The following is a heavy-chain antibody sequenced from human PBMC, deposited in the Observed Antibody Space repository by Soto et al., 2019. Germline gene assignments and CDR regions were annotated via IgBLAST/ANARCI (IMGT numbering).Heavy chain of an antibody. CDR1: GFTFSSYA. J-gene: IGHJ4*02. Sequence: QVQLVESGGGVVQPGRSLRLSCAASGFTFSSYAMHWVRQAPGKGLEWVAVISYDGSNKYYADSVKGRFTISRTNSRNTLYLQMNSLRAEDTAVYYCARDLRYLDCLGALDYWGQGPRVTVS. D-gene: IGHD3-9*01. V-gene: IGHV3-30-3*01. CDR2: ISYDGSNK. CDR3: ARDLRYLDCLGALDY.